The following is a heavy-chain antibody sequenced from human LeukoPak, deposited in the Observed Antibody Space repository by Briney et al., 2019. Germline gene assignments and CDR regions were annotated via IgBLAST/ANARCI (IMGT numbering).Heavy chain of an antibody. J-gene: IGHJ4*02. V-gene: IGHV3-11*06. CDR2: ISSTSSYI. CDR1: GFTFSDYY. Sequence: KPGGSLRLSCAASGFTFSDYYMSWIRQAPGKGLEWVSYISSTSSYINYADSVKGRFTISRDNAKNPLFLQMNSLRDEDTAVYYCARGLDSSGWPFFDYRGQGTLVTVSS. D-gene: IGHD6-19*01. CDR3: ARGLDSSGWPFFDY.